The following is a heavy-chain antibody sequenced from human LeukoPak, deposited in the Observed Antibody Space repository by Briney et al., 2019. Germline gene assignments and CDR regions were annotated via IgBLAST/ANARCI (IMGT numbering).Heavy chain of an antibody. CDR1: GYTFTSYY. V-gene: IGHV1-2*02. Sequence: ASVKVSCKASGYTFTSYYMHWVRQAPGQGLEWMGWINPNSGGTNYAQKFQGRVTMTRDTSISTAYMELSRLRTDDTAVDYCARDEAVKMATNPDYWGQGTLVTVSS. D-gene: IGHD5-24*01. CDR2: INPNSGGT. J-gene: IGHJ4*02. CDR3: ARDEAVKMATNPDY.